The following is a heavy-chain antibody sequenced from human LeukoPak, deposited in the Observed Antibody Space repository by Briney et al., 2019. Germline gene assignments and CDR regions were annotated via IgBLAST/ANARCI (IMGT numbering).Heavy chain of an antibody. J-gene: IGHJ5*02. Sequence: SQTLSLTCTVSGGSISSGGYYWSWIRQHPGKGLEWIGYIYYSGSTYYNPSLKSRVTISVDTSKNQFSLKLSSVTAADTAVYYCARTWGQHDYGDINWFDPWGQGTLVTVSS. D-gene: IGHD4-17*01. V-gene: IGHV4-31*03. CDR3: ARTWGQHDYGDINWFDP. CDR2: IYYSGST. CDR1: GGSISSGGYY.